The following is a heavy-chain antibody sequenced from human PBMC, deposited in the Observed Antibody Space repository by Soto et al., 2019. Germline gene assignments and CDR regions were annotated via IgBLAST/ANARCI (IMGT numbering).Heavy chain of an antibody. CDR3: ARAGGGSWYMHQ. D-gene: IGHD6-13*01. CDR1: GFTFSNSG. Sequence: QVQLEESGGGVVQPGRSLRLSCVGSGFTFSNSGMHWVRRAPGKGLEWVAVSYYDGRSTFYADAVKVRFTVSRDNSKNTMYLEVHSLRVDDTAVYYCARAGGGSWYMHQWGRGILVTVAS. CDR2: SYYDGRST. V-gene: IGHV3-33*01. J-gene: IGHJ4*02.